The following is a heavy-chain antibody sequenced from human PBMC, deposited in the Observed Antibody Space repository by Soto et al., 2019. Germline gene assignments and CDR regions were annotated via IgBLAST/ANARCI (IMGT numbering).Heavy chain of an antibody. CDR1: GGTFSSYT. D-gene: IGHD2-15*01. CDR2: IIPILGIA. CDR3: ARDLGESYCSGGSCSPQMYYFDY. V-gene: IGHV1-69*04. J-gene: IGHJ4*02. Sequence: GASVKVSCKASGGTFSSYTISWVRQAPGQGLEWMGRIIPILGIANYAQKFQGRVTITADKSTSTAYMELSSLRSEDTAVYYCARDLGESYCSGGSCSPQMYYFDYWGQGTLVTVSS.